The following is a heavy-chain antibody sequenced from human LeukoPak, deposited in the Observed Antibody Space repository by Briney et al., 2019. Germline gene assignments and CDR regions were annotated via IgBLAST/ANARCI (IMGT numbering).Heavy chain of an antibody. CDR1: GYTFTSYY. J-gene: IGHJ5*02. D-gene: IGHD1-20*01. CDR3: ARAPRYNWNDWWFDP. V-gene: IGHV1-46*01. CDR2: INPSGGST. Sequence: ASVTVSCKASGYTFTSYYMHWVRQAPGQGLEWMGIINPSGGSTSYAQKFQGRVTMTRDTSTSTVYMELSSLRSEDTAVYYCARAPRYNWNDWWFDPWGQGTLVTVSS.